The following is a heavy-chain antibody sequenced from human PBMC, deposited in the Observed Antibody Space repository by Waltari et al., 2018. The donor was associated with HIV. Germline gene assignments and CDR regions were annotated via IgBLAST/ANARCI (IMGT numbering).Heavy chain of an antibody. CDR1: GFTFNTYA. CDR3: AKDVRYWDGLFYVGHDAFDV. V-gene: IGHV3-30-3*01. CDR2: VSYDGSDK. D-gene: IGHD3-3*01. J-gene: IGHJ3*01. Sequence: QVQLVESGGGVVQPGRSLRLSCAASGFTFNTYAMHWVRQAPGKGLEWVSDVSYDGSDKHYAGSVKGRFTISSDNAKNTVYLQLSSLRAEDTAAYYCAKDVRYWDGLFYVGHDAFDVWGQGTVVTVSS.